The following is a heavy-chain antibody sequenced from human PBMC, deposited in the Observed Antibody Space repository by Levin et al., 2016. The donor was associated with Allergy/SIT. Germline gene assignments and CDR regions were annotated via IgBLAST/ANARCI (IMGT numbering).Heavy chain of an antibody. D-gene: IGHD2-2*01. J-gene: IGHJ4*02. Sequence: GESLKISCAASGFTFSSYAMSWVRQAPGKGLEWVSGISGGGGSTYYADSVKGRFTISRDNSKNTLYLQMNSLRAEDTAVYYCAKDRKYIVVVPAALDLDYWGQGTLVTVSS. CDR2: ISGGGGST. V-gene: IGHV3-23*01. CDR1: GFTFSSYA. CDR3: AKDRKYIVVVPAALDLDY.